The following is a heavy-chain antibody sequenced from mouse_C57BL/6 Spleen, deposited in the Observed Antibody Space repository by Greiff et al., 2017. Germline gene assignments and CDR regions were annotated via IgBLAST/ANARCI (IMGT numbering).Heavy chain of an antibody. CDR3: AREDYPNGFDY. V-gene: IGHV1-53*01. Sequence: QVQLQQPGTELVKPGASVKLSCTASGYTFTSYWMHWVKQRPGQGLEWIGNINPSNGGTNYNEKFKSKATLTVDKSSSTAYMQLSSLTSEDSAVDCCAREDYPNGFDYWGQGTTLTVSS. CDR1: GYTFTSYW. D-gene: IGHD1-1*02. CDR2: INPSNGGT. J-gene: IGHJ2*01.